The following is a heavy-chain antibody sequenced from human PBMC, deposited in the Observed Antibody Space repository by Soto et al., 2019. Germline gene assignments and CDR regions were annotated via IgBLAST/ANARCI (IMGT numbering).Heavy chain of an antibody. Sequence: QLQLQESGPGLVKPSETLSLTCTVSGGSISSSSYYWGWIRQPPGKGLEWIGNIFYSGSTYYNPSLKSRVTISVDTSKNQFSLKLSSVTAADTAVYYCARQPIRGNSDYWGQGTLVTVSS. J-gene: IGHJ4*02. CDR3: ARQPIRGNSDY. V-gene: IGHV4-39*01. CDR2: IFYSGST. CDR1: GGSISSSSYY. D-gene: IGHD3-3*02.